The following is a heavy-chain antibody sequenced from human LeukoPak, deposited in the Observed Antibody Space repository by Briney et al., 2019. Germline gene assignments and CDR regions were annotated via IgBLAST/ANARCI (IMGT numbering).Heavy chain of an antibody. CDR1: GFTFSSYA. D-gene: IGHD2-2*01. Sequence: GRSLRLSCAASGFTFSSYAMHWVRQAPGKGLEWVAVISYDGSNKYYADSVKGRFTISRDNSKNTLYLQMNSLRAEDTAVYYCARKYCSSTSCHHPYYYGMDVWGQGTTVTVSS. V-gene: IGHV3-30-3*01. CDR2: ISYDGSNK. J-gene: IGHJ6*02. CDR3: ARKYCSSTSCHHPYYYGMDV.